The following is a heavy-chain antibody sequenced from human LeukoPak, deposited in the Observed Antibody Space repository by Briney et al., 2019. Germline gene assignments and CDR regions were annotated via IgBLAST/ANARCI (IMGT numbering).Heavy chain of an antibody. D-gene: IGHD1-26*01. CDR1: GFTFSQYW. V-gene: IGHV3-7*01. J-gene: IGHJ4*02. CDR3: ARDRGGSYSAIDY. CDR2: IKHDGSEKRDGSEK. Sequence: GRSLTLSCEASGFTFSQYWMSWVRQAPGKGLEWVANIKHDGSEKRDGSEKNYEDSVKGRFTISRDNAKNSLYLQMNSLRAEDTAVYYCARDRGGSYSAIDYWGQGTLVTVSS.